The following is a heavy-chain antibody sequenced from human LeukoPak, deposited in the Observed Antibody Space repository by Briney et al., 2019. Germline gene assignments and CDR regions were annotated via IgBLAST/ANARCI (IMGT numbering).Heavy chain of an antibody. J-gene: IGHJ6*02. Sequence: GASVKVSCKASGYTFSNYDINWVRQAYGKGPEWMGWMNPNSANTGYAQKFQGRVTMTTNTSINTAYMELSSLRSEDTALYYCARGGTRYCASTSCSDYYYYGVDVWGQGTTVTVSS. D-gene: IGHD2-2*01. CDR1: GYTFSNYD. CDR2: MNPNSANT. CDR3: ARGGTRYCASTSCSDYYYYGVDV. V-gene: IGHV1-8*01.